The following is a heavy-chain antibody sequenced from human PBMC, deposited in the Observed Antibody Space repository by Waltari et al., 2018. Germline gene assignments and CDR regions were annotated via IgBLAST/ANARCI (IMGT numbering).Heavy chain of an antibody. CDR2: INPSGSST. J-gene: IGHJ6*02. V-gene: IGHV1-46*01. D-gene: IGHD6-19*01. CDR3: ARERGYTSGWNYYGMDV. CDR1: GYTFTSHY. Sequence: QVQLVQSGAEVKKPGASVKVSCKASGYTFTSHYMHWVRQAPGQGLEWMGIINPSGSSTTYAQQFQGRVTMSRDTSTSTVYMELSSLRSEDTAVYYCARERGYTSGWNYYGMDVWGQGTTVIVSS.